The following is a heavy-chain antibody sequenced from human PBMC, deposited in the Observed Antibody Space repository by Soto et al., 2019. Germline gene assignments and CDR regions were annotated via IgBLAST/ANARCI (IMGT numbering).Heavy chain of an antibody. D-gene: IGHD6-19*01. V-gene: IGHV2-5*02. CDR2: IYWDDDK. J-gene: IGHJ5*02. Sequence: QITLKESGPTLVKPTQTLTLTCTFSGFSLSTSEVGVGWIRQPPGKALQWLALIYWDDDKRYSPSLKSRLTTTKHTSTHQVVLTTPNIHPAATATYYCAHAPGIAVTTNWFDPWGQGILVPVSS. CDR3: AHAPGIAVTTNWFDP. CDR1: GFSLSTSEVG.